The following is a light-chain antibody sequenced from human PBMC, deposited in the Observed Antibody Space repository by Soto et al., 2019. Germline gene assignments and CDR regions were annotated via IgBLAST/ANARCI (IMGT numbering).Light chain of an antibody. CDR1: QRINTW. CDR2: DAS. Sequence: DIQMTQSPSTLSASVGDRVTVTCRASQRINTWLAWYQQKPGKDPKLLIYDASSLQSGVPSRFTGRGSGTEFTLTISSLQPDDFATYYCQQYDTYSRTFGQGTKVDIK. V-gene: IGKV1-5*01. J-gene: IGKJ1*01. CDR3: QQYDTYSRT.